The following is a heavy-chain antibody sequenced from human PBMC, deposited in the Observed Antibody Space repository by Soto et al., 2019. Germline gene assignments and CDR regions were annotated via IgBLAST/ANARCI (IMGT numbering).Heavy chain of an antibody. D-gene: IGHD3-10*01. J-gene: IGHJ6*02. CDR2: INTKFGDT. Sequence: QVQLVQSGAEVKEPGDSVRVSCEASGYTFTAYYIHWVRQVPGQGLEWMGWINTKFGDTTYAQDCQGRVTITRDMSISTAYMELSRLTSDDTAIDYRARNMDYFYGPGSGNGHGVWGQGTTATVFS. CDR1: GYTFTAYY. CDR3: ARNMDYFYGPGSGNGHGV. V-gene: IGHV1-2*02.